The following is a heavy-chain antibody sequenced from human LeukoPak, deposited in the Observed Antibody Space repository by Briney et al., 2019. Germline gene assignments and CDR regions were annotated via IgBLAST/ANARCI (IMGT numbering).Heavy chain of an antibody. D-gene: IGHD1-14*01. Sequence: PGESLKISCQASGYKITSHWIAWVRQMPGKGLEWMGIIYPGDSDTRYSPSFQGQVTLSADKSISTAYLQWSSLKASDTAMYYCARRSRDNVAPGNYFDSWGQGTLVTVSS. CDR3: ARRSRDNVAPGNYFDS. CDR1: GYKITSHW. V-gene: IGHV5-51*01. CDR2: IYPGDSDT. J-gene: IGHJ4*02.